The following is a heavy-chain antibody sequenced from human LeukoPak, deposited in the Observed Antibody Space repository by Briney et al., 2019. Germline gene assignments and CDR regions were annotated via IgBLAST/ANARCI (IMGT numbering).Heavy chain of an antibody. CDR1: GFNFSSYE. CDR3: ARDSYCSGGSCYSYYFDY. J-gene: IGHJ4*02. CDR2: ISSSGSTI. V-gene: IGHV3-48*03. D-gene: IGHD2-15*01. Sequence: GGSLRLSCAASGFNFSSYEMNWVRQAPGKGLEWVSYISSSGSTIYYADSVKGRFTISRDNAKNSLYLQMNSLRAEDTAVYYCARDSYCSGGSCYSYYFDYWGQGTLVTVSS.